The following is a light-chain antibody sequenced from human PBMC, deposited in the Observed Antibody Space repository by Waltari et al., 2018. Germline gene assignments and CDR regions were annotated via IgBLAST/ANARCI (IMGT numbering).Light chain of an antibody. CDR1: QGISSY. V-gene: IGKV1-9*01. CDR2: AAS. J-gene: IGKJ2*01. CDR3: QQLNSYPYT. Sequence: IQLTQSPSSLYASVGDTVPLTCRASQGISSYLAWYQQKPGKAPNLLIYAASTLQSGVPSRFSGSGSGTDFTLTISSLQPEDFATYYCQQLNSYPYTFGQGTKLEIK.